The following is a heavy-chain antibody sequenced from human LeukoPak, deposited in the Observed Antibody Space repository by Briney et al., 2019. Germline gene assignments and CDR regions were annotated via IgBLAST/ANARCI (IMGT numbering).Heavy chain of an antibody. J-gene: IGHJ4*02. Sequence: GGSLRLSCAVSGLPFGSYGMTWVRQAPGKGLEWLSYISSSGLTIYFADSVKGRFTTSRDNAENSLFLQMDSLRAEDTAVYYCATSSAMVHVFWGQGTLVTVSS. V-gene: IGHV3-48*03. D-gene: IGHD3-10*01. CDR2: ISSSGLTI. CDR3: ATSSAMVHVF. CDR1: GLPFGSYG.